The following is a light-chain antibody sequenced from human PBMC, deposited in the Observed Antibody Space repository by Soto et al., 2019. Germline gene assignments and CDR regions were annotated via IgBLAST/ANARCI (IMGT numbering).Light chain of an antibody. Sequence: DIQMTQSPSSVSASVGDTVTITCRASQDVSTWLAWYQQRPGKAPNLLIYATSSLQIGVPSRFSGSGSGTDFTLTIAGLQPEDFATYYCQQGLSFPITFGQGTRLDIK. CDR2: ATS. CDR1: QDVSTW. V-gene: IGKV1-12*01. CDR3: QQGLSFPIT. J-gene: IGKJ5*01.